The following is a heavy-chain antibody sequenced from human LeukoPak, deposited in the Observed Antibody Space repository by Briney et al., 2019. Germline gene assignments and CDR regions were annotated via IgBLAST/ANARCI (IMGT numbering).Heavy chain of an antibody. J-gene: IGHJ3*02. V-gene: IGHV1-18*01. CDR1: GYTFTSYG. D-gene: IGHD2-2*01. CDR2: ISAYNGNT. CDR3: ARDRGPYCSSTSCSKGAFDI. Sequence: GASVTVSCKASGYTFTSYGISWVRQAPGQGLEWMGWISAYNGNTNYAQKLQGRVTMTTDTSTSTAYMELRSLRSDDTAVYYCARDRGPYCSSTSCSKGAFDIWGQGTMVTVSS.